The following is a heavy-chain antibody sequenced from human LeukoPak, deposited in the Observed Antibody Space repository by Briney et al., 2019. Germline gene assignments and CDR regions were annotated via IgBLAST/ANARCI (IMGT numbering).Heavy chain of an antibody. D-gene: IGHD6-6*01. CDR3: AGRVSSSDAFDI. CDR2: IYTSGST. V-gene: IGHV4-61*02. CDR1: GGSISSGSYY. Sequence: SETLSPTCTASGGSISSGSYYWSWIRQPAGKGLEWIGRIYTSGSTNYNPSLKSRVTISVDTSKNQFSLKLSSVTAADTAVYYCAGRVSSSDAFDIWGQGTMVTVSS. J-gene: IGHJ3*02.